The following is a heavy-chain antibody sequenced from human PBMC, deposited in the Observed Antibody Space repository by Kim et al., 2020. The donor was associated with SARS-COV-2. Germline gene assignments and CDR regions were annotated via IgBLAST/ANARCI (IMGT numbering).Heavy chain of an antibody. CDR2: GST. J-gene: IGHJ4*02. Sequence: GSTNYNPSLKSRVTISVDTSKNQFSLKLSSVTAADTAVYYCARGYGSYSYWGQGTLVTVSS. D-gene: IGHD1-26*01. V-gene: IGHV4-59*09. CDR3: ARGYGSYSY.